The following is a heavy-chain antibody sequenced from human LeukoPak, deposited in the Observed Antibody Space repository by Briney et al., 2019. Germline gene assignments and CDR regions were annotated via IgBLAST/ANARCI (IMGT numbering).Heavy chain of an antibody. V-gene: IGHV3-9*03. CDR3: AKDRYSSSSKTYYFDY. CDR2: ISWNSGSI. J-gene: IGHJ4*02. Sequence: QPGGSLRLSCAASGFTFDDYAMHWVRHAPGKGLEWVSGISWNSGSIGYADSVKGRFTISRDNAKNSLYLQMNSLRAEDMALYYCAKDRYSSSSKTYYFDYWGQGTLVTVSS. D-gene: IGHD6-13*01. CDR1: GFTFDDYA.